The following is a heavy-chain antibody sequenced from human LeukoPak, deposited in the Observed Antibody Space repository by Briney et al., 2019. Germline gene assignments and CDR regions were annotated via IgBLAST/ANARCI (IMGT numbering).Heavy chain of an antibody. CDR1: GGSISSYY. CDR3: AGHHPRNTVDF. CDR2: ISDIGRI. Sequence: SETLSLTCTVSGGSISSYYWSWIRQPPGKGLEWIAYISDIGRINYNPSLKSRVTISLDTSKNQFSLKLSSVTAADTDVYYCAGHHPRNTVDFWGQGTLVTVSS. J-gene: IGHJ4*02. D-gene: IGHD2/OR15-2a*01. V-gene: IGHV4-59*08.